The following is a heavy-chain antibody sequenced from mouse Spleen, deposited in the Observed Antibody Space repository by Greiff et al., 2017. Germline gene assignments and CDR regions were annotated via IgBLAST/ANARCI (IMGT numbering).Heavy chain of an antibody. CDR3: ARGMGYDGYLNWYFDV. J-gene: IGHJ1*01. V-gene: IGHV1-52*01. Sequence: QVQLQQPGAELVRPGSSVKLSCKASGYTFTSYWMHWVKQRPIQGLEWIGNIDPSDSETHYNQKFKDKATLTVDKSSSTAYMQLSSLTSEDSAVYYCARGMGYDGYLNWYFDVWGAGTTVTVSS. CDR1: GYTFTSYW. CDR2: IDPSDSET. D-gene: IGHD2-3*01.